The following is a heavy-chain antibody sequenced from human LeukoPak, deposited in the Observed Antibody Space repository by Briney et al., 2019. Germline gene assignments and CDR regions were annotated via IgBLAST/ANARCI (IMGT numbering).Heavy chain of an antibody. CDR3: ARVEFISGYDLNYFDY. CDR1: GFTFSNYG. D-gene: IGHD5-12*01. CDR2: ISYDGSNK. Sequence: PGGSLRLSCAASGFTFSNYGMHWVRQAPGKGLERVAVISYDGSNKYYADSVKGRFTISRDNSKNTLYLQMNSLRAEDTAVYYCARVEFISGYDLNYFDYWGQGTLVTVSS. J-gene: IGHJ4*02. V-gene: IGHV3-30*03.